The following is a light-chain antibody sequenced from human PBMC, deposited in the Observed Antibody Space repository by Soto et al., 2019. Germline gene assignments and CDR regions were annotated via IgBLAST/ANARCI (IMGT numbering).Light chain of an antibody. J-gene: IGLJ2*01. Sequence: FMLTQPHSVSESPGKTVTISCTRSSGSIASNYVQWYQQRPGSAPTTVIYEDNQRPSGVPDRFSGSIDSSSNSASLTISGLKTEDEADYSCQSYDSSIVVFGGGTKVTVL. V-gene: IGLV6-57*04. CDR1: SGSIASNY. CDR2: EDN. CDR3: QSYDSSIVV.